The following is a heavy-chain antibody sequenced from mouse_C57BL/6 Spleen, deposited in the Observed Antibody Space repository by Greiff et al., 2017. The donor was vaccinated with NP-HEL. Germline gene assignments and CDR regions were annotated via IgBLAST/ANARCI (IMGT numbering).Heavy chain of an antibody. CDR2: SRNKANDYTT. CDR1: GFTFSDFY. V-gene: IGHV7-1*01. CDR3: ARSLGMDY. J-gene: IGHJ4*01. Sequence: EVKLVESGGGLVQSGRSLRLSCATSGFTFSDFYMEWVRQAPGKGLEWIAASRNKANDYTTEYSASVKGRFIVSRDTSQSILYLQMNALRAEDTAIYYCARSLGMDYWGQGTSVTVSS.